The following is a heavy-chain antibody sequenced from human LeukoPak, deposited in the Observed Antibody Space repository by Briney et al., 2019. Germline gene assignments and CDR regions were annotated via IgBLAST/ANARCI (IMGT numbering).Heavy chain of an antibody. CDR3: ARDVPSIAIFGPRHGWFDP. J-gene: IGHJ5*02. CDR1: GGTFSSYA. D-gene: IGHD3-3*01. CDR2: TTPIFGTA. Sequence: SVKVSCKASGGTFSSYAISWVRQAPGQGLEWMGGTTPIFGTANYAQKFQGRVTITADESTSTAYMELSSLRSEDTAVYYCARDVPSIAIFGPRHGWFDPWGQGTLVTVSS. V-gene: IGHV1-69*13.